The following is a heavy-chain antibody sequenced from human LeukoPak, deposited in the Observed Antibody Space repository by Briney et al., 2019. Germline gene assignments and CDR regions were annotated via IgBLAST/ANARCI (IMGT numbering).Heavy chain of an antibody. J-gene: IGHJ5*02. CDR3: ARAVDFWSGTNWFDP. CDR2: INHSGST. V-gene: IGHV4-34*01. Sequence: SETLSLTCAVYGGSFSGYYWSWIRQPPGKGLEWIREINHSGSTNYNPSLKSRVTISVDTSKNQFSLKLSSVTAADTAVYYCARAVDFWSGTNWFDPWGQGTLVTVSS. D-gene: IGHD3-3*01. CDR1: GGSFSGYY.